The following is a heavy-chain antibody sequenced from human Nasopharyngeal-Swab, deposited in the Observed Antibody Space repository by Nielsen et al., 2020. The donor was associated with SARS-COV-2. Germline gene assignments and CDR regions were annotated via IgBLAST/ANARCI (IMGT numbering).Heavy chain of an antibody. CDR2: INHSGST. CDR3: ARGLGKQITIFEVVIAYNWFDP. J-gene: IGHJ5*02. Sequence: PGKGLEWIGEINHSGSTNYNPSLKSRVTISVDTSKNQFSLKLSSGTAADTAVYYCARGLGKQITIFEVVIAYNWFDPWGQGTLVTVSS. D-gene: IGHD3-3*01. V-gene: IGHV4-34*01.